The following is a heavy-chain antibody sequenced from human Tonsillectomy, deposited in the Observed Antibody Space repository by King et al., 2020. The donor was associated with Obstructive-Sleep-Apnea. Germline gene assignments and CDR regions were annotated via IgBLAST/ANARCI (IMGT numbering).Heavy chain of an antibody. CDR2: IWYDGSDK. CDR1: GFTFSSYG. J-gene: IGHJ4*02. CDR3: AKEKTYCSSSSCPLDY. Sequence: VQLVESGGGVVQPGRSLRLSCAASGFTFSSYGMHWVRQAPGKGLEWVALIWYDGSDKYYADSVKGRFTISRDNSKNTLYLQMNSLRAEDTAVYYCAKEKTYCSSSSCPLDYWGQGTLVTVSS. V-gene: IGHV3-33*06. D-gene: IGHD2-2*01.